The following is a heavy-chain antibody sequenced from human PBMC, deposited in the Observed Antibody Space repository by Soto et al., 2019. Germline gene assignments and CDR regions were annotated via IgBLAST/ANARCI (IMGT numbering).Heavy chain of an antibody. D-gene: IGHD3-22*01. CDR3: AKDRYYYDSSGYYWLGY. J-gene: IGHJ4*02. V-gene: IGHV3-23*01. CDR1: GFTFSSYA. Sequence: GGSLRLSCAASGFTFSSYAMSWVRQAPGKGLEWVSAISGSGGSTYYADSVKGRFTISRDNSKNTLYLQMNSLRAEDTAVYYCAKDRYYYDSSGYYWLGYWGQGTLVTVSS. CDR2: ISGSGGST.